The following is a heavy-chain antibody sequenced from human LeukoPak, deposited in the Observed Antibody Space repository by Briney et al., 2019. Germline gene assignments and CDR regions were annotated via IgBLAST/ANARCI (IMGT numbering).Heavy chain of an antibody. CDR3: ARWGVAAAGVFDY. Sequence: SETLSLTCAVYGGSFSGYYWSWIRQPPGKGLEWIGEINHSGSTNYNPSLKSRVTISVDTSKNQFSLKLSSVTAADTAVYYCARWGVAAAGVFDYWGQGTLVTVSS. V-gene: IGHV4-34*01. CDR2: INHSGST. CDR1: GGSFSGYY. J-gene: IGHJ4*02. D-gene: IGHD6-13*01.